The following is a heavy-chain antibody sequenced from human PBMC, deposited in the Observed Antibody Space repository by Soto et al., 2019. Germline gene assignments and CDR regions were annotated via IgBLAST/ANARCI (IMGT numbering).Heavy chain of an antibody. J-gene: IGHJ4*02. CDR3: ARARDILTGYYIEPPDF. D-gene: IGHD3-9*01. CDR2: INPKSGGT. Sequence: GASVKVSCKASGYTFSDYYMHWVRLAPGQGLEWMGWINPKSGGTNYAQKFQGRVTMTRDTSITTAYMELRRLRSDDTAVYYCARARDILTGYYIEPPDFRGRGTLVTVSS. V-gene: IGHV1-2*02. CDR1: GYTFSDYY.